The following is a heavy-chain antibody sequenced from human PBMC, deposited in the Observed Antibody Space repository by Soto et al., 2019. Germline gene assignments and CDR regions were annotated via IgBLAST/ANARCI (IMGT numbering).Heavy chain of an antibody. CDR3: ASAMTSVGATNKGDY. CDR1: GFTFSTYS. J-gene: IGHJ4*02. D-gene: IGHD1-26*01. CDR2: ISSDGSVT. V-gene: IGHV3-74*01. Sequence: EVQLVESGGGLVQPGGSLRLSCAASGFTFSTYSMHWVRQAPGKGPVWVSRISSDGSVTDYAGSVKGRFTISRDNAKNTLYLTMNSLRAEETALYYCASAMTSVGATNKGDYWGQGTLFTVSS.